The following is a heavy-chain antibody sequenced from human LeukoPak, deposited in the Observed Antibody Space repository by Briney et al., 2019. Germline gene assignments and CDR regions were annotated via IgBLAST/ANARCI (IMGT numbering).Heavy chain of an antibody. Sequence: NASETLSLTCDVFGGSFTDYFWTWIRQSPGKGLEWIGEINDYAGNTNYNPSLNSRVSISLEKSKNQFSPELRSVTAADTAVYYCARGRIAKIVVVHSFHYGMDVWGQGTTVTVSS. J-gene: IGHJ6*02. CDR1: GGSFTDYF. CDR3: ARGRIAKIVVVHSFHYGMDV. CDR2: INDYAGNT. V-gene: IGHV4-34*01. D-gene: IGHD3-22*01.